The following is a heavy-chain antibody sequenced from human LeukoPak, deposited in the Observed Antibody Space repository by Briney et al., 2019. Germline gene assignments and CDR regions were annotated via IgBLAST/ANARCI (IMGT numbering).Heavy chain of an antibody. CDR1: RFTFSSYG. Sequence: VGSLRLSCAASRFTFSSYGMHWGRQAPGKGLEWMSFIRYDGSNKYYADPVKGRFTISRDNSKNTLYLQMNSLRAEDTAVYYCAKGYSYGFVYWGQGTLVTVSS. D-gene: IGHD5-18*01. V-gene: IGHV3-30*02. CDR2: IRYDGSNK. J-gene: IGHJ4*02. CDR3: AKGYSYGFVY.